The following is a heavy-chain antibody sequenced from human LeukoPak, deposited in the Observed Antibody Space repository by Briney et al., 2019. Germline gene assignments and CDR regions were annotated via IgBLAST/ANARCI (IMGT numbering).Heavy chain of an antibody. J-gene: IGHJ4*02. CDR3: VRDMKPSESSEY. CDR1: GFTLSIYG. V-gene: IGHV3-30*02. D-gene: IGHD3-16*02. CDR2: MRFDGTNK. Sequence: PGGSLRLSCVASGFTLSIYGMHWVRQAPGKGLVWVAFMRFDGTNKYHADSVKGRFTISRDNSKNTMFLQMNSLRPEDTAVYYCVRDMKPSESSEYWGQGTLVTVSS.